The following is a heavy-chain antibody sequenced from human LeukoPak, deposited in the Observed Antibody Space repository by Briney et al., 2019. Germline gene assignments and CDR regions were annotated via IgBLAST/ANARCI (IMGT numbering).Heavy chain of an antibody. D-gene: IGHD6-13*01. J-gene: IGHJ4*02. CDR3: ARDRDWDQWYSSSWPSETMYY. CDR1: GGTFSSYA. CDR2: ISAYNGNT. V-gene: IGHV1-18*01. Sequence: ASVKVSCKASGGTFSSYAISWVRQAPGQGLEWMGWISAYNGNTNYAQKLQGRVTMTTDTSTSTAYMELRSLRSDDTAVYYCARDRDWDQWYSSSWPSETMYYWGQGTLVTVSS.